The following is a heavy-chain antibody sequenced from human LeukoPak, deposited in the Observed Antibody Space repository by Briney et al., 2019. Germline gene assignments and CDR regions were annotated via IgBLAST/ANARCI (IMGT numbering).Heavy chain of an antibody. J-gene: IGHJ6*03. CDR3: ARDRIVRYFDWNNYMDV. Sequence: PGGSLRLSCAASGFTFSSYWMSWVRQAPGKGLEWVANIKQDGSEKYYVDSVKGRFTISRDNAKNSLYLQMNSLRAEDTAVYYCARDRIVRYFDWNNYMDVWGKGTTVTVSS. D-gene: IGHD3-9*01. CDR2: IKQDGSEK. CDR1: GFTFSSYW. V-gene: IGHV3-7*01.